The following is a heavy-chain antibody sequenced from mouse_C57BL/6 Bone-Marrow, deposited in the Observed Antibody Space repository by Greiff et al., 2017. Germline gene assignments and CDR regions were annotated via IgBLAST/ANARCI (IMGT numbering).Heavy chain of an antibody. D-gene: IGHD2-1*01. J-gene: IGHJ3*01. CDR1: GYTFTSYW. CDR2: IDPSDSYT. V-gene: IGHV1-69*01. Sequence: QVQLQQPGAELVMPGASVKLSCKASGYTFTSYWMHWVKQRPGQGLVWIGEIDPSDSYTNYNQKFKGKSTLTVDKSSSTAYMQLSSLTSEDSAVYYCARDGNYVRFFAYWGQGTLVTVSA. CDR3: ARDGNYVRFFAY.